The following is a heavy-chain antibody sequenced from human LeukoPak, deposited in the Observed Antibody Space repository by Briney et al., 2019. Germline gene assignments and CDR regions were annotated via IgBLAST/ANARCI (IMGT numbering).Heavy chain of an antibody. D-gene: IGHD1-14*01. Sequence: GGSLRLSCAASGFTFSSYAMSWVRQAPGKGLEWVSAIRGSGGSTYYADAVKGRFTISRDNSKNTLSLQMNSLRAEDTALYHCARDPIRNPAPENYGMDVWGQGTTVTVSS. CDR1: GFTFSSYA. V-gene: IGHV3-23*01. J-gene: IGHJ6*02. CDR2: IRGSGGST. CDR3: ARDPIRNPAPENYGMDV.